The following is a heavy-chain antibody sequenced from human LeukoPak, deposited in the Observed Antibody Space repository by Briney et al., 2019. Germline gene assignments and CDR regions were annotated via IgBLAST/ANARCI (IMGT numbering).Heavy chain of an antibody. CDR1: GYTFTGYY. CDR3: ARGDVAYGFKWFDP. V-gene: IGHV1-2*02. J-gene: IGHJ5*02. CDR2: INPKSGSM. Sequence: GASVKVSCKASGYTFTGYYIHWVRQAPGQGLECMGWINPKSGSMNYAQKFQGRVTMTRDTSISTAYMELSHLISDDTAVYYCARGDVAYGFKWFDPWGQGTLVTVSS. D-gene: IGHD3-16*01.